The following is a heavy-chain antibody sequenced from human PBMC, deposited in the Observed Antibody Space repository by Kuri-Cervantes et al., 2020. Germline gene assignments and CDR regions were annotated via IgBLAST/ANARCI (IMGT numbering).Heavy chain of an antibody. J-gene: IGHJ4*02. V-gene: IGHV1-2*02. Sequence: ASVKVSCKASGYTFTGYYMHWVRQAPGQGLEWMGWINPNSGGTNYARKFQGRVTMTRDTSISTAYMELNRLTSDDTAVYYCVSPQWLQRGDDYWGQGTLVTVSS. CDR2: INPNSGGT. D-gene: IGHD6-19*01. CDR1: GYTFTGYY. CDR3: VSPQWLQRGDDY.